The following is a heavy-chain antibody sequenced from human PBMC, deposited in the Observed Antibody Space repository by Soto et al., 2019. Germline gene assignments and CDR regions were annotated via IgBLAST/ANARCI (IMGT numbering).Heavy chain of an antibody. V-gene: IGHV3-30-3*01. CDR3: ERERPPRILSGRSEY. CDR1: GLTFSSYA. J-gene: IGHJ4*02. CDR2: ISYDVSNK. D-gene: IGHD1-26*01. Sequence: PGGSLRLSCAASGLTFSSYAMHWVRQAPGKGLEWVAVISYDVSNKYYAYSVKGRFTISRDNSKNTLYLQMNSLRAEDTAVYYCERERPPRILSGRSEYWGQGTLVSVSS.